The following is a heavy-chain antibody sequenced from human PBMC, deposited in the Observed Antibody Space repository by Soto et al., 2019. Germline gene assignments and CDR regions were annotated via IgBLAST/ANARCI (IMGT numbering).Heavy chain of an antibody. D-gene: IGHD4-4*01. Sequence: QVQLVESGGGVVQPGRSLRLSCAASGFTFSRYAMHWDRQAPGKGLEWVAVISYDGRNKYYADSGKGRFTISRDNSKNTLYLQMNSLRAEDTAVYYCARPLWRDDYNWGYFDLWGRGTLVTVS. CDR2: ISYDGRNK. J-gene: IGHJ2*01. CDR3: ARPLWRDDYNWGYFDL. V-gene: IGHV3-30-3*01. CDR1: GFTFSRYA.